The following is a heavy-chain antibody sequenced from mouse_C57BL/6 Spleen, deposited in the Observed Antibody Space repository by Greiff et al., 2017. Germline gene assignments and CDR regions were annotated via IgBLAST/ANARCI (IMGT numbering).Heavy chain of an antibody. CDR2: ISSGGSTI. J-gene: IGHJ1*03. V-gene: IGHV5-17*01. CDR3: AKIYGFYWYFDV. Sequence: EVMLVESGGGLVKPGGSLKLSCAASGFTFSDYGMHWVRQAPEKGLEWVAYISSGGSTIYYADTVKGRFTISRDNAKNTLFLQMTSLRSEDTAMYYCAKIYGFYWYFDVWGTGTTVTVSS. CDR1: GFTFSDYG. D-gene: IGHD2-2*01.